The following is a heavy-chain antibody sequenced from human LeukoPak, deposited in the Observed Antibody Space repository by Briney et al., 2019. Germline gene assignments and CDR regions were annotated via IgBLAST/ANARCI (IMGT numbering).Heavy chain of an antibody. Sequence: GGSLRLSCAASGFTFSSYSMNWVRQAPGKGLEWVSSISSSSSYIYYADSVKGRFTISRDNAKNSLYLQMNSLRAEDTAVYYCARAGYCTNGVCYITAFDIWGQGTMVTVSS. D-gene: IGHD2-8*01. J-gene: IGHJ3*02. CDR2: ISSSSSYI. CDR3: ARAGYCTNGVCYITAFDI. CDR1: GFTFSSYS. V-gene: IGHV3-21*01.